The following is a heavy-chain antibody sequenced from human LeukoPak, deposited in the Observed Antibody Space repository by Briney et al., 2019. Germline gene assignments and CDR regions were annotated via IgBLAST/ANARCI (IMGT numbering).Heavy chain of an antibody. CDR2: ISPCDSDT. D-gene: IGHD6-19*01. CDR3: ARRVSVGFDP. J-gene: IGHJ5*02. Sequence: GGALKISCKGFRYSFTSYWIGWGRQMPGKGLEWMAFISPCDSDTRYSPSFQGQVTISADKSISTAYLQWSSLKASDTAMYYCARRVSVGFDPWGQGTLVTVSS. V-gene: IGHV5-51*01. CDR1: RYSFTSYW.